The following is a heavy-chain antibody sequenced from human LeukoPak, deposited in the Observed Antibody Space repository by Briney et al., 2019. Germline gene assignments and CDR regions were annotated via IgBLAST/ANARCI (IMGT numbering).Heavy chain of an antibody. V-gene: IGHV3-23*01. D-gene: IGHD3-16*02. CDR1: GFTFSSYA. CDR2: ISGSGGST. Sequence: PGGSLRLSCAAPGFTFSSYAMSWVRQAPGKGLEWVSAISGSGGSTYYADSVKGRFTISRDNSKNTLYLQMNSLRAEDTAVYYCAKAYDYVWGSYRSAFDYWGQGTLVTVSS. CDR3: AKAYDYVWGSYRSAFDY. J-gene: IGHJ4*02.